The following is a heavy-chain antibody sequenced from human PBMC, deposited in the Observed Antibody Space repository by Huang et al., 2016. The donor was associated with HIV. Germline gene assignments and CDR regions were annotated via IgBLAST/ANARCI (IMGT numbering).Heavy chain of an antibody. CDR3: ARDTMVRGFDY. V-gene: IGHV4-59*11. J-gene: IGHJ4*02. CDR2: SYYSGGT. CDR1: GGSISSHY. Sequence: QVQLQESGPGLVKPSETLSLTCTVSGGSISSHYWSWIRQPPGKGREWIGRSYYSGGTNYNPSLKSRVTISVDTSKNQCSLKLSSVTAADTAVYYCARDTMVRGFDYWGQGTLVTVSS. D-gene: IGHD3-10*01.